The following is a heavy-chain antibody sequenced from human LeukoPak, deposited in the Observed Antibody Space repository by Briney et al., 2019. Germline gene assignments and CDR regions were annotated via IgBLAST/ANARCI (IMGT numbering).Heavy chain of an antibody. CDR1: GFTFSDSY. CDR2: ISNSGREI. V-gene: IGHV3-11*04. CDR3: GRGHWGLDY. J-gene: IGHJ4*02. Sequence: PGGSLRLSCTASGFTFSDSYMTWIRQAPGKGQEWVSYISNSGREINYADSVKGRFTISRDNAMSSLYLQMNSLRVEDTAVYYCGRGHWGLDYWGQGTLVTVSS. D-gene: IGHD7-27*01.